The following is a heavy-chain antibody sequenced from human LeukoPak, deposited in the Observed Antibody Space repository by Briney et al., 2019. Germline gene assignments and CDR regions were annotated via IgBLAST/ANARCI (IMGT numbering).Heavy chain of an antibody. CDR1: GFTVSSNY. D-gene: IGHD2-21*02. J-gene: IGHJ4*02. V-gene: IGHV3-53*01. CDR3: ARAVAYCGGDCYSALDY. CDR2: IYSGGST. Sequence: GGSLRLSCAASGFTVSSNYMSWVRQAPGKGLEWVSVIYSGGSTYYADSVKGRFTISRDNSKNTLYLQMNSLRAEDTAVYYCARAVAYCGGDCYSALDYWGQGTLVTVSS.